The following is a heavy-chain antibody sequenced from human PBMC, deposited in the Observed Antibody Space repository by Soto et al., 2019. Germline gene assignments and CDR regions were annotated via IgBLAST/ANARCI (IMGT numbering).Heavy chain of an antibody. CDR3: SKNQFFYGDYLYYYYYGMDV. CDR2: ISYDGSNK. J-gene: IGHJ6*02. D-gene: IGHD4-17*01. V-gene: IGHV3-30*18. Sequence: TGGSLRLSCAASGFTFSSYGMHWVRQAPGKGLEWVAVISYDGSNKYYADSVKGRFTISRDNSKNTLYLQMNSLRAEDTAVYYWSKNQFFYGDYLYYYYYGMDVWGQGTTVTVSS. CDR1: GFTFSSYG.